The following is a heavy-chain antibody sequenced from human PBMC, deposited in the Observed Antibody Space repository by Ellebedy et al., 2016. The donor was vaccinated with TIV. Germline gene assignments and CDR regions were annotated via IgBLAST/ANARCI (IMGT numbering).Heavy chain of an antibody. D-gene: IGHD1-26*01. Sequence: AASVKVSCKVSGYTLTALSMHWVRQAPGKGLEWMGGVDPEEGETIYAQKFRGRVTMTEDTSTDTAYMELSSLRSEDTAVYYCATDGTSYWGQGTLVTASS. V-gene: IGHV1-24*01. J-gene: IGHJ4*02. CDR1: GYTLTALS. CDR3: ATDGTSY. CDR2: VDPEEGET.